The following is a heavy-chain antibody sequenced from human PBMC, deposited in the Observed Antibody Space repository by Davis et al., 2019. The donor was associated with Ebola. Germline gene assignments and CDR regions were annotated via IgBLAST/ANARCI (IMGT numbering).Heavy chain of an antibody. J-gene: IGHJ6*04. V-gene: IGHV3-30*04. D-gene: IGHD6-19*01. CDR1: GFTFSSSA. CDR3: AKKGWNSSFLGMDYYYGMDV. CDR2: ISYDGSNK. Sequence: GESLKISCAASGFTFSSSAMHWVRQAPGKGLEWVAVISYDGSNKFYADSVKGRFTISRDNSKNTLYLQMNRPRDEDTAVYYCAKKGWNSSFLGMDYYYGMDVWGKGTAVTVSS.